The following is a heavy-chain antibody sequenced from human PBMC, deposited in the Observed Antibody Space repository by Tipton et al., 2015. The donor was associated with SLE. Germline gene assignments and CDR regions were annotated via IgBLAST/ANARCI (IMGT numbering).Heavy chain of an antibody. CDR1: GGSISSSSYY. V-gene: IGHV4-39*07. CDR3: ARSPPVITTTVNWFDP. Sequence: TLSLTCTVSGGSISSSSYYWGWIRQPPGKGLEWIGSIYYSGSTYYNPSLESRATISLDTSKNHFSLKLSSVIAADTAVYYCARSPPVITTTVNWFDPWGQGTLVTVSS. CDR2: IYYSGST. D-gene: IGHD2/OR15-2a*01. J-gene: IGHJ5*02.